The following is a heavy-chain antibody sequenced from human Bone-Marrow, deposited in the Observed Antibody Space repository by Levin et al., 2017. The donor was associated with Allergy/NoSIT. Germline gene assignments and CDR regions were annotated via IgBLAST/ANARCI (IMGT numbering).Heavy chain of an antibody. Sequence: GGSLRLSCAASGFTFSSYGMHWVRQAPGKGLEWVAVISYDGSNKYYADSVKGRFTISRDNSKNTLYLQMNSLRAEDTAVYYCAKDTGWKMATIYPLYYFDYWGQGTLVTVSS. CDR1: GFTFSSYG. CDR2: ISYDGSNK. J-gene: IGHJ4*02. CDR3: AKDTGWKMATIYPLYYFDY. V-gene: IGHV3-30*18. D-gene: IGHD5-24*01.